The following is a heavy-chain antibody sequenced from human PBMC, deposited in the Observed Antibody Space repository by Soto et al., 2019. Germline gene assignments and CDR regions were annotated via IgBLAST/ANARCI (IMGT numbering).Heavy chain of an antibody. CDR2: IDPSDSYT. CDR3: ARHGVAAAGALDY. J-gene: IGHJ4*02. D-gene: IGHD6-13*01. Sequence: GESLKISCKGSGYSFTSYWISWVRQMPGKGLEWMGRIDPSDSYTNYSPSFQGHVTISADESISTAYLQWSSLKASDTAMYYCARHGVAAAGALDYWGQGTLVTVSS. V-gene: IGHV5-10-1*01. CDR1: GYSFTSYW.